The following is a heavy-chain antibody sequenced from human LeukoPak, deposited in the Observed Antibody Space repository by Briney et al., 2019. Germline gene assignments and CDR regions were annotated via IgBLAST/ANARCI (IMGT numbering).Heavy chain of an antibody. CDR2: ISYDGSNK. CDR3: AKDLEGQWLVYSLGY. D-gene: IGHD6-19*01. J-gene: IGHJ4*02. V-gene: IGHV3-30*18. CDR1: GFTFSSYG. Sequence: GRSLRLSCTASGFTFSSYGMHWVRQAPGKGLKWVAVISYDGSNKYYADSVKGRFTISRDNSKNTLYLQMNSLRAEDTAVYYCAKDLEGQWLVYSLGYWGQGTLVTVSS.